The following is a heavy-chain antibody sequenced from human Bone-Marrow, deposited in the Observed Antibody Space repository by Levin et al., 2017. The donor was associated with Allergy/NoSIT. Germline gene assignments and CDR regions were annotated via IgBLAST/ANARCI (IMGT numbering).Heavy chain of an antibody. J-gene: IGHJ4*02. CDR3: ASVGRVAVAGTLDY. CDR2: ISYDGSNK. CDR1: GFTFCSYA. D-gene: IGHD6-19*01. Sequence: PGESLKISCAASGFTFCSYAMHWVRQAPGKGLEWVAVISYDGSNKYYADSVKGRFTISRDNSKNTLYLQMNSLRAEDTAVYYCASVGRVAVAGTLDYWGQGTLVTVSS. V-gene: IGHV3-30-3*01.